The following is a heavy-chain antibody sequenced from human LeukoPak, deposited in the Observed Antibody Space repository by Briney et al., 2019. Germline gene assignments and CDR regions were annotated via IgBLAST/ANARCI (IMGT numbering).Heavy chain of an antibody. Sequence: PGGSLRLSCAASGFTFSSYAMSWVRQAPGKGLEWVSAISGSGVSTYYADSVKGRFTISRDTSKNTLYLQMNSLIAEDTAVYYCAKLLVSSGCDYWGQGTLVTVSS. J-gene: IGHJ4*02. CDR3: AKLLVSSGCDY. CDR1: GFTFSSYA. V-gene: IGHV3-23*01. D-gene: IGHD6-19*01. CDR2: ISGSGVST.